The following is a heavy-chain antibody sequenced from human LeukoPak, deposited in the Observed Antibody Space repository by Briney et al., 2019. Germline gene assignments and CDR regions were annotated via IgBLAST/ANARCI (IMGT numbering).Heavy chain of an antibody. CDR3: AREFVEGATGY. V-gene: IGHV3-21*04. J-gene: IGHJ4*02. Sequence: GGSLRLSCAASGFTFSSYSMNWVRQAPGKGLEWVSSISSSSSYIYYADSVKGRFTISRDNAKNSLYLQMNSLRAEDTAVYYCAREFVEGATGYWGQGTLVTVSS. CDR2: ISSSSSYI. CDR1: GFTFSSYS. D-gene: IGHD1-26*01.